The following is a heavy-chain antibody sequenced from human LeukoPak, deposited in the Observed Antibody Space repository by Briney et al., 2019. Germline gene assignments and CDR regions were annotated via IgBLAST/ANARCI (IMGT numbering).Heavy chain of an antibody. D-gene: IGHD2-21*02. CDR1: GFTFSSYS. V-gene: IGHV3-48*02. Sequence: GGSLRLSCAASGFTFSSYSMNWVRPAPGQGLEWVSYISSSSSTIYYADSVKGRFTISRDNAKNSLYLHMNSLRDEDTAVYYCARVAYCGGDCYTSFDYWGQGTMVTVSS. J-gene: IGHJ4*02. CDR3: ARVAYCGGDCYTSFDY. CDR2: ISSSSSTI.